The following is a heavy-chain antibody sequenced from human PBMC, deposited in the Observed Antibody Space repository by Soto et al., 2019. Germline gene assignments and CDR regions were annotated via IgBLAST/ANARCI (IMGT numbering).Heavy chain of an antibody. CDR3: ARGKQWLVGFDY. CDR1: GFTFSSYG. V-gene: IGHV3-33*01. CDR2: IWYDGSNK. D-gene: IGHD6-19*01. Sequence: QVQLVESGGGVVQPGRSLRLSCAASGFTFSSYGMHWVRQAPGKGLEWVAVIWYDGSNKYYADSVKGRFTISRDNSKNTLYLQMNSLRAEDTAVYYCARGKQWLVGFDYWGQGTLVTVSS. J-gene: IGHJ4*02.